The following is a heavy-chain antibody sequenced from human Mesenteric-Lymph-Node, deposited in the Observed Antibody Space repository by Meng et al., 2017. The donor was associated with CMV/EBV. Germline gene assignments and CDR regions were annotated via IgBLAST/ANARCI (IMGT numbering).Heavy chain of an antibody. CDR1: GFTVTDHY. CDR3: TTVGLVVVIANRDVGGMDV. D-gene: IGHD2-21*01. V-gene: IGHV3-11*01. Sequence: GESLKISCAASGFTVTDHYMNWFRQAPGKGLEWVSYISKGGPTIYYADSLKGRFTISRDNAKNSLYLQMDSLRAEDTAVYYCTTVGLVVVIANRDVGGMDVWGQGTTVTVSS. CDR2: ISKGGPTI. J-gene: IGHJ6*02.